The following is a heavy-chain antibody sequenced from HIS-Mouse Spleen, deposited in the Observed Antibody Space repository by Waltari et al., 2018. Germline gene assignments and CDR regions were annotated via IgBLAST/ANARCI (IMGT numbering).Heavy chain of an antibody. D-gene: IGHD3-10*01. J-gene: IGHJ4*02. V-gene: IGHV1-8*01. Sequence: QVQLVQSGAEVKKPGASVKVSCKASGYTFTGYDINWVRQATGQGLEWMGWRHPNRGNTGYAKKFQGRVTMTRNTSRSTAYMELSSLRSEDTAVYYCAARFGESHFDYWGQGTLVTVSS. CDR2: RHPNRGNT. CDR3: AARFGESHFDY. CDR1: GYTFTGYD.